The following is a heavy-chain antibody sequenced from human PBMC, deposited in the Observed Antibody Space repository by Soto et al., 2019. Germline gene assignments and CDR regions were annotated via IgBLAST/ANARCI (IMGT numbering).Heavy chain of an antibody. J-gene: IGHJ4*02. D-gene: IGHD6-19*01. V-gene: IGHV3-30-3*01. CDR1: GFTFSSYA. CDR2: ISYDGSNK. CDR3: ASLSGWTPVDY. Sequence: QVQLVESGGGVDQPGRSLRLSCAASGFTFSSYAMHWVREAPGKGLEWVAVISYDGSNKYYADSVKGRFTISRDNSKNTLYLQMNSLRAEDTAVYYCASLSGWTPVDYWGQGTLVSVSS.